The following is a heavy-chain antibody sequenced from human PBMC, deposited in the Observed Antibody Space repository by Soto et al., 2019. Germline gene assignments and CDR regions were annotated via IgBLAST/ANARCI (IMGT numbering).Heavy chain of an antibody. CDR2: IYYSGST. D-gene: IGHD6-6*01. J-gene: IGHJ5*02. V-gene: IGHV4-59*01. Sequence: PSETLSLTCTVSGGSISSYYWSWIRQPPGKGLEWIGYIYYSGSTNYNPSLKSRVTISVDTSKNQFSLKLSSVTAADTAVYYCARARSIAARLFWFDPWGQGTLVTVSS. CDR1: GGSISSYY. CDR3: ARARSIAARLFWFDP.